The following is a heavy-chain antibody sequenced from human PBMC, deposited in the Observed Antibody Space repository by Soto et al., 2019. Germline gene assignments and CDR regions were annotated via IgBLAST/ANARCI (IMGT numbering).Heavy chain of an antibody. J-gene: IGHJ6*02. CDR2: IKSKTDGGTT. CDR1: GFTFSNAW. CDR3: TTESRVVVPAYYYYYGMDV. D-gene: IGHD2-2*01. Sequence: EVQLVESGGGLVKPGGSLRLSCAASGFTFSNAWMSWVRQAPGKGLEWVGRIKSKTDGGTTDYAAPVKGRFTISRDDSKNTLYLQMNSLKTEDTAVYYCTTESRVVVPAYYYYYGMDVWGQGTTVTVSS. V-gene: IGHV3-15*01.